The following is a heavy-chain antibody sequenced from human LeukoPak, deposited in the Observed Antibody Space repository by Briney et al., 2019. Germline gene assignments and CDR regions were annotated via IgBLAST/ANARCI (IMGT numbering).Heavy chain of an antibody. V-gene: IGHV1-18*01. CDR1: GYTFTSYG. CDR3: ARYCSSTSCLSFDY. CDR2: ISAYNGNT. Sequence: GASVNVSCKASGYTFTSYGISWVRQAPGQGLEWMGWISAYNGNTNYAQKLRGRVTMTTDTSTSTAYMELRSLRSDDTAVHYCARYCSSTSCLSFDYWGQGTLVTVSS. D-gene: IGHD2-2*01. J-gene: IGHJ4*02.